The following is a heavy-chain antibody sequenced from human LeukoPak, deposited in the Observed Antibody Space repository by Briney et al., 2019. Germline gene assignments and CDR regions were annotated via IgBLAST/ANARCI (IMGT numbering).Heavy chain of an antibody. J-gene: IGHJ4*02. CDR2: IYYSGST. CDR3: AREGPVTYYDFWSGYPTGYFDY. V-gene: IGHV4-59*01. Sequence: SETLSFTCAVYCGSFSGYYWSWIRQPPGKGLEWIGYIYYSGSTNYNPSLKSRVTISVDTSKNQFSLKLGSVTAADTAVYYCAREGPVTYYDFWSGYPTGYFDYWGQGTPVPVSS. CDR1: CGSFSGYY. D-gene: IGHD3-3*01.